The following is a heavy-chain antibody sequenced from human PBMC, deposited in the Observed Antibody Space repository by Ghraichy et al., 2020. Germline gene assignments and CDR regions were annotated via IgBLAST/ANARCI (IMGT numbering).Heavy chain of an antibody. CDR2: IGADGYNK. CDR3: ARYGGPGATRWLDP. D-gene: IGHD1-1*01. J-gene: IGHJ5*02. Sequence: GGSLRLSCAASGFTFSDYAMSWVRQAPGKRLEWVSVIGADGYNKRYTDSVKGRFTIARDNSKNTVYLQMNSLRVEDTALYFCARYGGPGATRWLDPWGQGTLVTVSS. V-gene: IGHV3-23*01. CDR1: GFTFSDYA.